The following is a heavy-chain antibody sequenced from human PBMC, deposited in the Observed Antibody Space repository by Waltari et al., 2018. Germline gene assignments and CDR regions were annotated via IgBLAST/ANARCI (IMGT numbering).Heavy chain of an antibody. D-gene: IGHD1-26*01. Sequence: EVQLVESGVGLVQPGGSLRLSCTDFGFTFSSSEMNWVRQAPGKGLEWISYISPSGSDIYYADSVKGRFTISRDNAKNSLYLQMDSLSAEDTAVYYCARVAVTGSYYWYFDLWGRGTLLTVSS. CDR3: ARVAVTGSYYWYFDL. V-gene: IGHV3-48*03. J-gene: IGHJ2*01. CDR1: GFTFSSSE. CDR2: ISPSGSDI.